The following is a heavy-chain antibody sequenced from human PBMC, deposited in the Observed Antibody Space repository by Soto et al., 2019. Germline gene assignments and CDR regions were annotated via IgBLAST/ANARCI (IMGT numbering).Heavy chain of an antibody. CDR3: ANHGGFDF. CDR2: ISVRGDYR. V-gene: IGHV3-23*01. CDR1: GFTFSSSG. Sequence: EGQLLQSGGGLVQPGESLRVSCAASGFTFSSSGMSWVRQAPGKGLEWVSSISVRGDYRYYADSVKGRFTISRDNSKNTLYLQMNRLTAEDTAVYYCANHGGFDFWGQGTLVAVSS. D-gene: IGHD4-17*01. J-gene: IGHJ3*01.